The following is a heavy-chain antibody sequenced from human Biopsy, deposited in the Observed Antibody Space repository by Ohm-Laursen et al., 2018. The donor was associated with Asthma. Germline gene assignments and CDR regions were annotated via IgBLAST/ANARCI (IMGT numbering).Heavy chain of an antibody. Sequence: ASVKVSCKASGYTFRSYGVSWVRQAPGQGLEWMGWISPFTGDTHFGQKFQGRVTMTTDTSTDTAYMELRSLRSDDTAVYYGARHPYNYGGFDYWGQGSLVLVSS. CDR3: ARHPYNYGGFDY. CDR1: GYTFRSYG. V-gene: IGHV1-18*04. J-gene: IGHJ4*02. D-gene: IGHD5-24*01. CDR2: ISPFTGDT.